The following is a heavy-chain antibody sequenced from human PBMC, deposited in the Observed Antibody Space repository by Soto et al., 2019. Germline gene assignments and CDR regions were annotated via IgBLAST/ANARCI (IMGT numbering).Heavy chain of an antibody. CDR2: ISSSSSYT. Sequence: PGGSLRLSCAASGFTFSDYYMSWLRQAPGKGLEWVSYISSSSSYTNYADSVKGRFTISRDNAKNSLYLQMNSLRAEDTAVYYCARADIVATIAFDIWGQGTMVTVSS. V-gene: IGHV3-11*05. J-gene: IGHJ3*02. CDR1: GFTFSDYY. CDR3: ARADIVATIAFDI. D-gene: IGHD5-12*01.